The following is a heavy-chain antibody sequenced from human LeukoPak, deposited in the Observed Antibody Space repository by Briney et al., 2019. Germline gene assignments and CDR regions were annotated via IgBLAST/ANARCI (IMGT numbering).Heavy chain of an antibody. CDR1: GFAVGSNY. D-gene: IGHD3/OR15-3a*01. V-gene: IGHV3-53*05. J-gene: IGHJ2*01. CDR2: IYSSGVT. Sequence: GGSLRLSCTVSGFAVGSNYLAWVRQAPGKGPEWVSVIYSSGVTHYADSVKGRFAISRDESKNTVYLQMNTLRGDDTGVYYCAREWSDYLSDFGWYFDLWDRGTLVTVSS. CDR3: AREWSDYLSDFGWYFDL.